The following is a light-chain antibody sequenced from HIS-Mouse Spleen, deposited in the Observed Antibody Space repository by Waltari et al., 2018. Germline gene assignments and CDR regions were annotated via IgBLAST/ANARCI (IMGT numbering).Light chain of an antibody. J-gene: IGLJ3*02. CDR2: EDS. CDR1: ALPKHY. V-gene: IGLV3-10*01. CDR3: YSTDSSGNHWV. Sequence: SYELTQPPSLSVSPGQTASITCSGDALPKHYAYWYQQKSGQAPVLVIYEDSKRPSGIPERFSGSSSGTMATLTISGAQVEDEADYYCYSTDSSGNHWVFGGGTKLTVL.